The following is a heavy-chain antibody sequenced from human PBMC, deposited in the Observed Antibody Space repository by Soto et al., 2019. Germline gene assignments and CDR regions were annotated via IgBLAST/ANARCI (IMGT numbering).Heavy chain of an antibody. CDR1: GFTFSSYG. Sequence: QVQLVESGGGVVQPGRSLRLSCAASGFTFSSYGMHWVRQAPGKGLEWVAVISYDGSNKYYADSVKGRFTISRDNSKNTLYLQMNSLRAEDTAVYYCAKELIRYFDWLSPNTFPRAEYFQHWGQGTLVTVSS. D-gene: IGHD3-9*01. CDR2: ISYDGSNK. V-gene: IGHV3-30*18. J-gene: IGHJ1*01. CDR3: AKELIRYFDWLSPNTFPRAEYFQH.